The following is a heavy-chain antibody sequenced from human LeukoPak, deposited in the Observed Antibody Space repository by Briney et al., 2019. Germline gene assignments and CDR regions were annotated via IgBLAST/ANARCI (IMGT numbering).Heavy chain of an antibody. V-gene: IGHV4-31*03. CDR3: ARALTVLRYFDWTYAFDI. CDR1: GGSISSGGYY. Sequence: SETLSLTCTVSGGSISSGGYYWSWLRQHPGKGLEWIGYIYYSGSTYYNPSLKSRVTISVDTSKNQFSLKLSSVTAADTAVYYCARALTVLRYFDWTYAFDIWGQGTMVTVSS. CDR2: IYYSGST. J-gene: IGHJ3*02. D-gene: IGHD3-9*01.